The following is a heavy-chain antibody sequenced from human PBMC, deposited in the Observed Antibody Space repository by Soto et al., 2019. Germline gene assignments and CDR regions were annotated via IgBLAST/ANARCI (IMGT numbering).Heavy chain of an antibody. J-gene: IGHJ4*02. CDR3: AKDRGTAVVPFDY. CDR1: GFTFSSYA. D-gene: IGHD6-19*01. V-gene: IGHV3-30-3*01. CDR2: ISYDGSNK. Sequence: GGSLRLSCAASGFTFSSYAMHWVRRAPGKGLEWVAVISYDGSNKYYADSVKGRFTISRDNSKNTLYLQMNSLRADDTAVYYCAKDRGTAVVPFDYWGQGTLVTVSS.